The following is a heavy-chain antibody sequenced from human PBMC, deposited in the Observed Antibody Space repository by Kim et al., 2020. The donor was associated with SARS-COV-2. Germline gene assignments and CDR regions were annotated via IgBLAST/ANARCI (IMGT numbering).Heavy chain of an antibody. Sequence: SVKVSCKASGGTFSSYAISWVRQAPGQGLEWMGGIIPIFGTANYAQKFQGRVTITADESTITAYMELSSLRSEDTAVYYCGRSSPHCSSTSCYDYYGMDGWGQGATVTVSS. CDR2: IIPIFGTA. V-gene: IGHV1-69*13. CDR1: GGTFSSYA. CDR3: GRSSPHCSSTSCYDYYGMDG. J-gene: IGHJ6*02. D-gene: IGHD2-2*01.